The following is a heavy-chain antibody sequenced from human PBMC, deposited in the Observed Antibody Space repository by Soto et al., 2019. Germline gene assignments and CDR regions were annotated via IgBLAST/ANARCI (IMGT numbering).Heavy chain of an antibody. D-gene: IGHD4-17*01. J-gene: IGHJ4*02. CDR1: GFSVSNNY. Sequence: EVPLVESGGGLVQPGGSLRLSCVVSGFSVSNNYMSWVRQAPGMRLDWVSVIYADGTTYYVDSVKGRFTISRHNSRNALYLQMDSLRTEDTAVYYCARGGGTFINSVTSPFDYWGQGTLVTVSS. V-gene: IGHV3-53*04. CDR3: ARGGGTFINSVTSPFDY. CDR2: IYADGTT.